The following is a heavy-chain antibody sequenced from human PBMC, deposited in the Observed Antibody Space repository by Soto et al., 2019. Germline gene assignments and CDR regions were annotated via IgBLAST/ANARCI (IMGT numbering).Heavy chain of an antibody. D-gene: IGHD2-8*02. V-gene: IGHV3-64*01. Sequence: EVQLVESGGNLAQPGGSLRLSCAASGFTFSTYPMHWVRQGPGTGLEYVAGISGNGGSTHYANSVKCRFTISRDNSKSTLYLHMGSLRAEDMAVYYCARDYCPGGVCYTIFDYWGQGTLVTVSS. CDR2: ISGNGGST. CDR3: ARDYCPGGVCYTIFDY. CDR1: GFTFSTYP. J-gene: IGHJ4*02.